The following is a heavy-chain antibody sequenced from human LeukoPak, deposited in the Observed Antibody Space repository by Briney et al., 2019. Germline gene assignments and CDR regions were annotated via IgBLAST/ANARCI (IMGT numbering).Heavy chain of an antibody. Sequence: GASVKVSCKASGYTFSNYGISWVRQAPGQGLEWMGWISGYNGNTKNAQKLQGRVTMTTDTSTSTAYMELRNLRFDDTAVYYCARDLGCSGGSCYEEIDYWGQGTLVTVSS. CDR2: ISGYNGNT. D-gene: IGHD2-15*01. CDR3: ARDLGCSGGSCYEEIDY. V-gene: IGHV1-18*01. CDR1: GYTFSNYG. J-gene: IGHJ4*02.